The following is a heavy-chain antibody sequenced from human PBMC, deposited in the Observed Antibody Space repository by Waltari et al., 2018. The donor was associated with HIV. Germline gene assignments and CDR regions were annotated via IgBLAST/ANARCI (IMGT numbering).Heavy chain of an antibody. Sequence: QVQLVQSGAEVKKPGSSVKVSCKASGGTFSSYAISWVRQAPGQGLEWMGGINPIFATANSAQKFQGRVTITADESTSTVYMELSSLRSEDTAMYYCARRGYSGYDLSWYFDLWGRGTLVTVSS. CDR1: GGTFSSYA. CDR2: INPIFATA. V-gene: IGHV1-69*01. D-gene: IGHD5-12*01. J-gene: IGHJ2*01. CDR3: ARRGYSGYDLSWYFDL.